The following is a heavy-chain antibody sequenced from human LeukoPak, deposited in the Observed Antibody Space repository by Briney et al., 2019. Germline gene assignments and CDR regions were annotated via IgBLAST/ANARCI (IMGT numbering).Heavy chain of an antibody. J-gene: IGHJ5*02. CDR3: ARGRDRGYSSSWLEP. Sequence: PSETLSLTCAVSGYSITSGYYWGWIRQPPGKGLEWIGCIYHSGTTYYNPSLKSRVTISVDTSKNQFSLNLSSVTAADTAVYYCARGRDRGYSSSWLEPWAREPWSPSPQ. CDR2: IYHSGTT. V-gene: IGHV4-38-2*01. D-gene: IGHD6-13*01. CDR1: GYSITSGYY.